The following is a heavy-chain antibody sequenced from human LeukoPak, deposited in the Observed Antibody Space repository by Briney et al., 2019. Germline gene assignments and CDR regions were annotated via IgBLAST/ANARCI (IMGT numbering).Heavy chain of an antibody. D-gene: IGHD2-15*01. V-gene: IGHV3-74*01. CDR3: VREGVRSPGGSCYRTTFDY. CDR1: GFTLSEYW. CDR2: INGDGSSI. J-gene: IGHJ4*02. Sequence: PGGFLRLSCAASGFTLSEYWMHWVRQAPGKGLVWVSRINGDGSSIRYADSVEGRFTISRDNAKNTLYLQMNSLRADETAVYYCVREGVRSPGGSCYRTTFDYWGQGILVAVSS.